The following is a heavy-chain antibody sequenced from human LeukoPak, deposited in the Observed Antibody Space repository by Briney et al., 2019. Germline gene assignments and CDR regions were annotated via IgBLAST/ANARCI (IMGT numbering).Heavy chain of an antibody. J-gene: IGHJ4*02. CDR2: IIPILGIA. D-gene: IGHD3-22*01. CDR3: ARVLVFYDSSGYRYYFDY. Sequence: SVKVSCKASGGTFSSYTISWVRQAPGQGLEWMGRIIPILGIANYAQKFQGRVTITADKSTSTAYMELSSLRSEDTAVYYCARVLVFYDSSGYRYYFDYWGQGTLVTVSS. CDR1: GGTFSSYT. V-gene: IGHV1-69*02.